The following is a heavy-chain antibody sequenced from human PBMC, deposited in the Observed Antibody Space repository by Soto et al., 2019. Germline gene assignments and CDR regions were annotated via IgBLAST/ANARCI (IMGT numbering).Heavy chain of an antibody. Sequence: GGSLRLSCAASGFTFSRFGMHWVRQAPGKGLEWVAIIWYDGSQQFYADSVKGRFTISRDTSRNILYLQMNSLRAEDTAVYYCTRANTSPFDYWGQGALVTVS. J-gene: IGHJ4*02. V-gene: IGHV3-33*01. CDR3: TRANTSPFDY. CDR1: GFTFSRFG. CDR2: IWYDGSQQ.